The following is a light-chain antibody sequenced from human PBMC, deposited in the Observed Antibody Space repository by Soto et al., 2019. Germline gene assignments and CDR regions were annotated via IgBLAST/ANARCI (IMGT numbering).Light chain of an antibody. J-gene: IGLJ2*01. V-gene: IGLV2-8*01. Sequence: QSALTQPPSASGSPGQSVAISCTGTSSDVGGYNDVSWYQQHPGKAPKLMIYEVTKRPSVVPDRFSGSKSGNTASLTVSGLQADDEADYYCSSYAGSNNLGVVFGGGTKLTVL. CDR3: SSYAGSNNLGVV. CDR1: SSDVGGYND. CDR2: EVT.